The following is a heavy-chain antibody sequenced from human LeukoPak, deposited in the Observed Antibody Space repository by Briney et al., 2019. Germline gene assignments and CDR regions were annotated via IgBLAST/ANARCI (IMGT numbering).Heavy chain of an antibody. Sequence: GASVKVPCKASGYTFTSYGISWVRQAPGQGLEWMGWISAYNGNTNYAQKLQGRVTMTTDTSTSTAYMELRSLRSDDTAVYYCARDLEHMAVAGYYFDYWGQGTLVTVSS. V-gene: IGHV1-18*01. CDR1: GYTFTSYG. D-gene: IGHD6-19*01. CDR3: ARDLEHMAVAGYYFDY. J-gene: IGHJ4*02. CDR2: ISAYNGNT.